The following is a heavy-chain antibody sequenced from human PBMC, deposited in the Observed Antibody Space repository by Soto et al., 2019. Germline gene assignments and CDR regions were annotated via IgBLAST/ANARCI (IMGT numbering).Heavy chain of an antibody. CDR2: INSRSSSI. CDR1: GFTFSSYS. Sequence: EVQLVESGGGLVKPGGSLRLSCAASGFTFSSYSMTWVRQAPGKGLEWVSSINSRSSSIYYADSVKGRFTISRDNAKNSLYLKMNSLRAEDTAVYYCARNPSGDYWGQGTLVTVS. J-gene: IGHJ4*02. D-gene: IGHD3-10*01. V-gene: IGHV3-21*01. CDR3: ARNPSGDY.